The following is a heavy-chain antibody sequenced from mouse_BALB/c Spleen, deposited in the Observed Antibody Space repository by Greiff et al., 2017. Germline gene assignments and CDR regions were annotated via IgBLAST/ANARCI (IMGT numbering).Heavy chain of an antibody. CDR2: INPNNGGT. CDR3: ARDTTVRGYAMDY. Sequence: EVKLMESGPELVKPGASVKIPCKASGYTFTDYNMDWVKQSHGKSLEWIGDINPNNGGTIYNQKFKGKATLTVDKSSSTAYMELRSLTSEDTAVYYCARDTTVRGYAMDYWGQGTSVTVSA. V-gene: IGHV1-18*01. CDR1: GYTFTDYN. J-gene: IGHJ4*01. D-gene: IGHD1-1*01.